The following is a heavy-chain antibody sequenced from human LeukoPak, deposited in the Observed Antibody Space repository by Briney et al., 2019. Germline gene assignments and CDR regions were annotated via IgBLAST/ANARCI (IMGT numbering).Heavy chain of an antibody. CDR2: INPSGGNT. V-gene: IGHV1-46*01. CDR1: GYIFTSYY. CDR3: ARGGRWELPRPYAFDI. D-gene: IGHD1-26*01. J-gene: IGHJ3*02. Sequence: VASVKVSCKASGYIFTSYYIHWVRQAPGQGLEWMGIINPSGGNTIYAQKLQGRVTMTTDTSTSTAYMELRSLRSDDTAVYYCARGGRWELPRPYAFDIWGQGTMVTVSS.